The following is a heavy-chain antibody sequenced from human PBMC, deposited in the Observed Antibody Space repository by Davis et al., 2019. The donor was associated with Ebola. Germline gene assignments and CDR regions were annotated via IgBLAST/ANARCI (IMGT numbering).Heavy chain of an antibody. J-gene: IGHJ4*02. CDR3: ARGWDSSGWQT. CDR2: MYYSGST. CDR1: GGSVSSGGHY. Sequence: MPSETLSLTCTVSGGSVSSGGHYWSWIRQPPGKGLEWIGQMYYSGSTNYNPSLKSRVTISVDTSKNQFSLKLSSVTAADTAVYYCARGWDSSGWQTWGQGTLVTVSS. V-gene: IGHV4-61*08. D-gene: IGHD6-19*01.